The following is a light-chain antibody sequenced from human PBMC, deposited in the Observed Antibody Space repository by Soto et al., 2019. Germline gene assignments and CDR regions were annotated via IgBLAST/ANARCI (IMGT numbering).Light chain of an antibody. CDR1: QSVSSSY. CDR2: GAS. V-gene: IGKV3-20*01. CDR3: QHYEDWPVYT. J-gene: IGKJ2*01. Sequence: ESVLTQSPATLCLSPGERATLSCRASQSVSSSYLAWYQQKPGQAPRLLIHGASTRATGIPDRFSGSGSGTEFTLTSIRLQSEDFAVYYCQHYEDWPVYTFGQGTKVDIK.